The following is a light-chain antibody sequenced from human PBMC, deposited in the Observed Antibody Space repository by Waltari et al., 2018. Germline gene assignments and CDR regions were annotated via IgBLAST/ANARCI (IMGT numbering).Light chain of an antibody. CDR1: QSLLYSSNNKNC. CDR2: WAS. J-gene: IGKJ4*01. Sequence: DIVMTQSPDSLAVSLGARPTINCKSSQSLLYSSNNKNCLAWYQQKPGQAPELLIYWASTRESGVPDRFSGSGSGTDFTLTISSLQAEDVAAYYCQQYYTTPLTFGGGTKVEIK. V-gene: IGKV4-1*01. CDR3: QQYYTTPLT.